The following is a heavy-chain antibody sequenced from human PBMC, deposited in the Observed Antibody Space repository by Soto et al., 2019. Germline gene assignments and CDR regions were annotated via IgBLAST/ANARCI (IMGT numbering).Heavy chain of an antibody. CDR3: AREETAWPLAYGLDV. J-gene: IGHJ6*02. CDR1: GFTFSSYS. CDR2: IGTRSDI. Sequence: LRLSCAASGFTFSSYSMHWVRQAPGKGLEWVASIGTRSDIYYADSVKGRFTVSRDNAKNSLSLQMNSLRAEDTGVYYCAREETAWPLAYGLDVWGQGTTVTVSS. D-gene: IGHD2-21*02. V-gene: IGHV3-21*01.